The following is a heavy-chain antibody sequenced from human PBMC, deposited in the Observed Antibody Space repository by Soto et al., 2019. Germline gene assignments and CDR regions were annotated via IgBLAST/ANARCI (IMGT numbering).Heavy chain of an antibody. V-gene: IGHV1-8*01. CDR1: GYAFTSYD. J-gene: IGHJ6*03. Sequence: GXSVKVTFKASGYAFTSYDSSLLRHSTGQGLEGMGWMHPNSGNTGYAQKFQGRVTMTRNTSISTAYMELSSLRSEDTAVYYCARGVQHYYYYMDVWGKGTTVTVSS. CDR2: MHPNSGNT. CDR3: ARGVQHYYYYMDV. D-gene: IGHD1-1*01.